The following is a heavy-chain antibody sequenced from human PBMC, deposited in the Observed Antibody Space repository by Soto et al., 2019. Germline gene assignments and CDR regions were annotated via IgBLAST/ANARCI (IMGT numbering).Heavy chain of an antibody. V-gene: IGHV4-30-2*01. CDR1: GGNISAGGYS. J-gene: IGHJ4*02. CDR3: ARSGYQLLSSAGSSVY. Sequence: TLCLTCDVSGGNISAGGYSWAWNRQPPGKALEWIGHINHSGNPNYNPSLKSRVIISVDTSKNQFSLKLSSVTAADTAVYYCARSGYQLLSSAGSSVYWGQGTLVTVSS. D-gene: IGHD2-2*01. CDR2: INHSGNP.